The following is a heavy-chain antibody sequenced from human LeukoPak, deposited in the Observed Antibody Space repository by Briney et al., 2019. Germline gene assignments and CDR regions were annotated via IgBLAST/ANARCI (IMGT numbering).Heavy chain of an antibody. CDR2: ISGSGGST. CDR1: GFTFSSFP. V-gene: IGHV3-23*01. J-gene: IGHJ4*02. Sequence: PGGSLRLSCAASGFTFSSFPMSWVRQAPGKGLEWVSSISGSGGSTYYADSVKGRFTISRDNSKNTLYLQMNSLRAEDTALYYCAKDGGIAARLTDYWGQGTLVTVSS. D-gene: IGHD6-6*01. CDR3: AKDGGIAARLTDY.